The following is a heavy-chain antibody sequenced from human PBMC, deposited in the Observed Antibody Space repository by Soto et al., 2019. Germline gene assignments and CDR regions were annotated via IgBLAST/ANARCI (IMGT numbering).Heavy chain of an antibody. CDR2: IYYSGST. CDR3: ARRPYYYDSSRYPELFDY. D-gene: IGHD3-22*01. Sequence: SETLSLTCTVSGGSISSGGYYWSWIRQHPGKGLEWIGYIYYSGSTNYNPSLKSRVTISVDTSKNQFSLKLSSVTAADTAAYYCARRPYYYDSSRYPELFDYWGQGTLVTVSS. CDR1: GGSISSGGYY. V-gene: IGHV4-61*08. J-gene: IGHJ4*02.